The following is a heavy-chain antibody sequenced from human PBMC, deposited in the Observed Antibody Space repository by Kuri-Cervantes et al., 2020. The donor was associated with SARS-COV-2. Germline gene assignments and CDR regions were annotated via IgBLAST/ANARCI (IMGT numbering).Heavy chain of an antibody. J-gene: IGHJ4*02. V-gene: IGHV4-59*01. CDR1: GGSISSYY. CDR2: IYYSGST. D-gene: IGHD2-15*01. CDR3: ARVGGNCSGGSCYFSGFDY. Sequence: SETLSLTCTVPGGSISSYYWSWIRQPPGKGLEWIGYIYYSGSTNYNPSLKSRVTISVDTSKNQFSLKLSSVTAADTAVYYCARVGGNCSGGSCYFSGFDYWGQGTLVTVSS.